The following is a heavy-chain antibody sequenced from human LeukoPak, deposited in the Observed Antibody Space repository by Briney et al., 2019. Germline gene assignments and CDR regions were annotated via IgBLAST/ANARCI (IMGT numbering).Heavy chain of an antibody. CDR2: IYHSGST. CDR1: GYSISSGYY. CDR3: ARDDY. Sequence: SETLSLTCTVSGYSISSGYYWGWIRQPPGKGLEWIGSIYHSGSTYYNPSLKSRVTISVDTSKNQFSLNLSSVTAADTAVYYCARDDYWAQGTLVPVSS. V-gene: IGHV4-38-2*02. J-gene: IGHJ4*02.